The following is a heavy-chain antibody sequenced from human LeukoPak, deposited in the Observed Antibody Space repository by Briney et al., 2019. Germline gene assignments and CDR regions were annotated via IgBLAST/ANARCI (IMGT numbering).Heavy chain of an antibody. V-gene: IGHV4-59*01. CDR3: ARCPADYYDSSGYYPNYFDY. D-gene: IGHD3-22*01. Sequence: SETPALTCTVSGGSIRSYYWSWIRQPPGKGLEWIGYIYYSGTTNYNPSLKSRVRISVDTSKNQFSLKLSSVTAADTAVYYCARCPADYYDSSGYYPNYFDYWGQGTLVTLYS. J-gene: IGHJ4*02. CDR1: GGSIRSYY. CDR2: IYYSGTT.